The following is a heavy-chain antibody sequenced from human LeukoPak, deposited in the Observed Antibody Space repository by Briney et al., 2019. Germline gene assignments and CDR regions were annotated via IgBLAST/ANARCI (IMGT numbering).Heavy chain of an antibody. CDR2: VSHDGSNK. CDR1: GFTFSSYW. D-gene: IGHD5-18*01. CDR3: AKAVKGYSYGDDAFDI. V-gene: IGHV3-30*18. Sequence: GGSLRLSCAASGFTFSSYWMGWVRQAPGKGLEWVTAVSHDGSNKYYADSVKGRFTISRDNSKNTLYVQMNSLRPEDTAVYYCAKAVKGYSYGDDAFDIWGQGTIVIVSS. J-gene: IGHJ3*02.